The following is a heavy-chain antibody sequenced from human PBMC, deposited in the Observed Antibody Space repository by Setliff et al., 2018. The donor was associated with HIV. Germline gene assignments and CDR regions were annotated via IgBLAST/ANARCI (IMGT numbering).Heavy chain of an antibody. Sequence: VKVSCKASGGTFSGYAISWVRQAPGEGLEWMGGIVPVYGKIKYAQKFQGRVTITADKSTNTAYLEVTSLRGEDTAVYFCARVVGHSSGYYSATWGQGTLVTVSS. CDR3: ARVVGHSSGYYSAT. D-gene: IGHD3-22*01. V-gene: IGHV1-69*06. CDR1: GGTFSGYA. J-gene: IGHJ4*02. CDR2: IVPVYGKI.